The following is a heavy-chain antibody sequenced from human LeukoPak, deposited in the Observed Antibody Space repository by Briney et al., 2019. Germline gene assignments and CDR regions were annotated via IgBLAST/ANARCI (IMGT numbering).Heavy chain of an antibody. CDR1: GGSISSSSNY. CDR3: AGIVLMVYANWFDP. Sequence: SETLSLTCTVSGGSISSSSNYWGWIRQPPGKGLEWIGSIYYSGSTYYNPSLKSRVTISVDTSKNQFSLKLSSVTAADTAVYYCAGIVLMVYANWFDPWGQGTLLTVSS. CDR2: IYYSGST. D-gene: IGHD2-8*01. J-gene: IGHJ5*02. V-gene: IGHV4-39*01.